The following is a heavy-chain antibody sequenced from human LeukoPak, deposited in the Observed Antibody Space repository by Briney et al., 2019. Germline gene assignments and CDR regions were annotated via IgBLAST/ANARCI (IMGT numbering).Heavy chain of an antibody. CDR3: ARDGPHRYSSGWYRVGAFDI. D-gene: IGHD6-19*01. CDR1: GYTFTSYD. CDR2: INPNNGGT. Sequence: GASVKVSCKASGYTFTSYDINWVRQAPGQGLEWMGWINPNNGGTNYAQKLQGRVTMTRDTSISTAYMELRWLRSDDTAVYYCARDGPHRYSSGWYRVGAFDIWAKGHWSPSLQ. V-gene: IGHV1-2*02. J-gene: IGHJ3*02.